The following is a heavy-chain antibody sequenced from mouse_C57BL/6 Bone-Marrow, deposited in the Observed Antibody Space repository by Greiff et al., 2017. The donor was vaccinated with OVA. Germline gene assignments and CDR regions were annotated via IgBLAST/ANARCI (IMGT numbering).Heavy chain of an antibody. D-gene: IGHD2-1*01. CDR1: GYTFTSYW. Sequence: QVQLQQPGAELVKPGASVKLSCKASGYTFTSYWMQWVKQRPGQGLEWIGEIDPSDSYTNYNQKFKGKATLTVDTSSSTAYMQLSSLTSEDSAVYYCAIYYGNYPFDYWGQGTTLTVSS. V-gene: IGHV1-50*01. CDR3: AIYYGNYPFDY. J-gene: IGHJ2*01. CDR2: IDPSDSYT.